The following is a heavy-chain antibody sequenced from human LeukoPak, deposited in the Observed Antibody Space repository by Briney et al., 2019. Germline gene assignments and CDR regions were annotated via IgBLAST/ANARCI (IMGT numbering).Heavy chain of an antibody. Sequence: ASVKVSCKASGYTFTGYYMHWVRQAPGQGLEWMGWINPNSGGTNYAQKFQGRVTMTRDTSISTAYMELSRLRSDDTAVYYCARDSLGYCSSISCMLLDFWGQGALVTVSS. CDR3: ARDSLGYCSSISCMLLDF. J-gene: IGHJ4*02. V-gene: IGHV1-2*02. CDR1: GYTFTGYY. D-gene: IGHD2-2*01. CDR2: INPNSGGT.